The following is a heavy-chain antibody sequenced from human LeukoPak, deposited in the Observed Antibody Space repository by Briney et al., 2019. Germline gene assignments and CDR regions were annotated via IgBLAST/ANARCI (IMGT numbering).Heavy chain of an antibody. CDR1: GFTFSSYS. J-gene: IGHJ6*02. CDR2: ISSSSSTI. Sequence: PEGSLRLSCAASGFTFSSYSMNWVRQAPGKGLEWVSYISSSSSTIYYADSVKGRFTISRDNAKNSLYLQMNSLRAEGTAVYYCARDGVVVEQNYYYYYGMDVWGQGTTVTVSS. CDR3: ARDGVVVEQNYYYYYGMDV. D-gene: IGHD2-15*01. V-gene: IGHV3-48*01.